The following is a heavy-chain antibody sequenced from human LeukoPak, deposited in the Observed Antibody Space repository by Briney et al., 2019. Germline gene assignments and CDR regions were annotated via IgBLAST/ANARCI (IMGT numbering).Heavy chain of an antibody. CDR2: IYYSGTT. Sequence: PSETLSLTCTVSGGSMDNFYWSWIRLSPGGGLEWIGYIYYSGTTNYKPSLRSRLIISADMSKNQFSLKLISVTAADTAVYYCARLARLTLIRGVTGYHSLDVWGKGTKVTVSS. CDR3: ARLARLTLIRGVTGYHSLDV. V-gene: IGHV4-59*01. CDR1: GGSMDNFY. J-gene: IGHJ6*04. D-gene: IGHD3-10*01.